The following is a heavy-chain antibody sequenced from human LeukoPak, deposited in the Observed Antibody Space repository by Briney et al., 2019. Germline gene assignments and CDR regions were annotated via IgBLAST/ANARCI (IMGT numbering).Heavy chain of an antibody. CDR1: GYTFTGYY. CDR3: ARRASGFVTKFDS. Sequence: ASVKVSCKASGYTFTGYYMHWVRQAPGQGLEWMGWINPNNGGTSYPQKFQGRVTMTRDTSISTAYMELSRLTSDDTAVYYCARRASGFVTKFDSWGQGTLVTVSS. J-gene: IGHJ5*01. CDR2: INPNNGGT. D-gene: IGHD3-10*01. V-gene: IGHV1-2*02.